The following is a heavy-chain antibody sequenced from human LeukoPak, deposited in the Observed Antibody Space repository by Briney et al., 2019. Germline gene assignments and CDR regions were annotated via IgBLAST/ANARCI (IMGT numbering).Heavy chain of an antibody. Sequence: GGSLRLSCAASGFTFSNCWMSWVRQAPGKGLEWVANIKQDGSEKYYVDSVKGRFTISRDNAKNSLYLQMNSLRAEDMALYYCAKATYYYDSSGYYYYFDYWGQGTLVTVSS. V-gene: IGHV3-7*03. J-gene: IGHJ4*02. CDR1: GFTFSNCW. D-gene: IGHD3-22*01. CDR2: IKQDGSEK. CDR3: AKATYYYDSSGYYYYFDY.